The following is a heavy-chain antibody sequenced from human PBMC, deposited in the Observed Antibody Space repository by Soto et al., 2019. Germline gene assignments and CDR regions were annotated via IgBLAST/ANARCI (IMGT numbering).Heavy chain of an antibody. CDR1: GFTFSSYA. CDR2: IRGSGGST. V-gene: IGHV3-23*01. J-gene: IGHJ4*02. Sequence: GGSLRLSCAASGFTFSSYAMSWVRQAPGKGLEWVSAIRGSGGSTYYADSVKGRFTISRDNSKNTLYLQMNSLRAEDTAVYYCAKDGVSWELLGYFDYWGQGTLVTVSS. D-gene: IGHD1-26*01. CDR3: AKDGVSWELLGYFDY.